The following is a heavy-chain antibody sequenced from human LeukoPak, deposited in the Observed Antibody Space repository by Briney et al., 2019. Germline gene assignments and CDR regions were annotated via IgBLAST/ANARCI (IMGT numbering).Heavy chain of an antibody. D-gene: IGHD1-26*01. CDR1: GFTFSSYE. J-gene: IGHJ6*02. Sequence: GGSLRLSCAASGFTFSSYEMNWVRQAPGKGLEWVSYISSSGSTTYYADSVKGRFTISRDNAKNSLYLQMNSLRAEDTAVYYCARDQVGATTYYYYGMDVWGQGTTVTVSS. CDR2: ISSSGSTT. V-gene: IGHV3-48*03. CDR3: ARDQVGATTYYYYGMDV.